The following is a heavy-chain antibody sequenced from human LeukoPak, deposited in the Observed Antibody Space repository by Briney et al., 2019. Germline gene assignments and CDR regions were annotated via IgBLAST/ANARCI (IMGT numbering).Heavy chain of an antibody. CDR3: AKKPATTKFPFDI. Sequence: PGGSLRLSCVGSGFSFSTYDMGWVRQTPGKGLEWVSAISTTGGHTEDADSVKGRFTISRDNSQNTLFLQMHSLRAEDTAVYYCAKKPATTKFPFDIWGQGTLVTVSP. D-gene: IGHD1-1*01. CDR1: GFSFSTYD. J-gene: IGHJ4*02. CDR2: ISTTGGHT. V-gene: IGHV3-23*01.